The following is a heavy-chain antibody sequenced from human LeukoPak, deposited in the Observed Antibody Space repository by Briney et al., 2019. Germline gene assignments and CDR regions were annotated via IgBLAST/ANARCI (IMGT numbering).Heavy chain of an antibody. CDR3: ARDYKADF. D-gene: IGHD3-10*01. V-gene: IGHV3-23*05. J-gene: IGHJ4*02. CDR2: IDIYSTKT. CDR1: GFSFSSYV. Sequence: GGSLRLSCAASGFSFSSYVMSWVRQAPGKGLEWVSAIDIYSTKTNYADSVKGRFTISRDNSKNTLYLQMNSLRGEDTAIYYCARDYKADFWGQGTLVTVSS.